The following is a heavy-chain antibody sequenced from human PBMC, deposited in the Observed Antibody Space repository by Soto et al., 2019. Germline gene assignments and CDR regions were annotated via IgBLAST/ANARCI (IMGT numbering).Heavy chain of an antibody. D-gene: IGHD3-22*01. J-gene: IGHJ4*02. CDR1: GSSLDSTNYY. CDR2: IYYGGIT. Sequence: SETLSLTCTISGSSLDSTNYYWIWIRQPPGKGLEGIGYIYYGGITYYNPFPKSRTTMSRDTSKNQFALRLASVTAADTAVYFSAREIESYPSGGYYSYYFDSWGQGTQVTVSS. V-gene: IGHV4-30-4*01. CDR3: AREIESYPSGGYYSYYFDS.